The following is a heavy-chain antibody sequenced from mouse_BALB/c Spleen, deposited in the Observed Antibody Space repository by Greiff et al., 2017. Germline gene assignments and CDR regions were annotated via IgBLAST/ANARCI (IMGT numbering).Heavy chain of an antibody. Sequence: VQLQQSGPELVKPGASVKMSCKASGYTFTSYVMHWVKQKPGQGLEWIGYINPYNDGTKYNEKFKGKATLTSDKSSSTAYMELSSLTSEDSAVYYCAREGIGYYGSSRAMDYWGQGTSVTVSS. J-gene: IGHJ4*01. V-gene: IGHV1-14*01. CDR1: GYTFTSYV. D-gene: IGHD1-1*01. CDR2: INPYNDGT. CDR3: AREGIGYYGSSRAMDY.